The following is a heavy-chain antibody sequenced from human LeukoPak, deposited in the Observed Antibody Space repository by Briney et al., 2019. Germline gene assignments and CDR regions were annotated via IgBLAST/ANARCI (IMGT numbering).Heavy chain of an antibody. CDR3: ARGALGYCSSTSCYSWFDP. CDR2: INPNSGGT. Sequence: ASVTVSCMASGYTFTGYYMHWVRQAPGQGLEWMGWINPNSGGTNYAQKFQGWVTITRDTSISTAYMELSMLRSDDTAVYYCARGALGYCSSTSCYSWFDPWGQGTLVTVSS. D-gene: IGHD2-2*01. J-gene: IGHJ5*02. V-gene: IGHV1-2*04. CDR1: GYTFTGYY.